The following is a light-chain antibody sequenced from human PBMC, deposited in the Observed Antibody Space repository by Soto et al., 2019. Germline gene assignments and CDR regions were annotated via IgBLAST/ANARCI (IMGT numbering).Light chain of an antibody. CDR3: QQRKDYPLN. J-gene: IGKJ4*01. CDR2: AAS. V-gene: IGKV1-9*01. CDR1: QGLSSY. Sequence: DIQLTQSPSFLSASLGDRVTITCRASQGLSSYLDWYPQKPGKAPKLLIYAASTLQSGVPSRFSGSGYGTEFTLTITSLQPEDFATDYCQQRKDYPLNFGGGTKVDVK.